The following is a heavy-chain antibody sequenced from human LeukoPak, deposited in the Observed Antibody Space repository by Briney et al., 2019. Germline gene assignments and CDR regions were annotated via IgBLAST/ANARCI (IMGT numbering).Heavy chain of an antibody. J-gene: IGHJ4*02. CDR2: MHTSGST. V-gene: IGHV4-4*07. CDR1: GGSISSYY. CDR3: ARDSSSGHFDD. D-gene: IGHD6-6*01. Sequence: PSGTLSLTCTASGGSISSYYWSWIRQPAGKGLEWIGRMHTSGSTKYNPSLKSRLTISVDKSKNQCSLKLNAVTAADTAIYYCARDSSSGHFDDWGQGTLVTVSS.